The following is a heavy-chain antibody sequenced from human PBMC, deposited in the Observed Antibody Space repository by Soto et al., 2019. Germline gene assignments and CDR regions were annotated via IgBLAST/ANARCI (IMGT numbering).Heavy chain of an antibody. CDR1: GGTFSSYA. V-gene: IGHV1-69*13. Sequence: SVKVSCKASGGTFSSYAISWVRQAPGQGLERMGGIIPIFGTANYAQKFQGRVTITADESTSTAYMELSSLRSEDTAVYYCAKKKYYYDSSTPLDPWGQGTLVTVSS. CDR2: IIPIFGTA. D-gene: IGHD3-22*01. CDR3: AKKKYYYDSSTPLDP. J-gene: IGHJ5*02.